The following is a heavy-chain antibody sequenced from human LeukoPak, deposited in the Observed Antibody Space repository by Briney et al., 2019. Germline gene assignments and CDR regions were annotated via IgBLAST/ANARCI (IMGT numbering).Heavy chain of an antibody. Sequence: GGSLRLSCAASEFSVGSNYMTWVRQAPGKGLEWVSLIYSGGSTYYADSVKGRFTISRDNSKNTLYLQMNGLRAEDTAVYYCAKAIEYYDSSGYYKYYFDYWGQGTLVTVSS. J-gene: IGHJ4*02. CDR1: EFSVGSNY. CDR3: AKAIEYYDSSGYYKYYFDY. V-gene: IGHV3-66*01. CDR2: IYSGGST. D-gene: IGHD3-22*01.